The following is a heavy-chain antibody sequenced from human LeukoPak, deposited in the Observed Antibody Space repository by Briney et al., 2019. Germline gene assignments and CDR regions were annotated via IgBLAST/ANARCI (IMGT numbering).Heavy chain of an antibody. Sequence: PGGSLRLSCAASGFTFSSQWMSWVRQAPGKGLEWVANIKEDGSEKSYVDSVKGRFTISRDNAKNSLYLQMNSLRAEDTAVYYCARGYSGYDFDYWGQGTLVTVSS. D-gene: IGHD5-12*01. J-gene: IGHJ4*02. CDR1: GFTFSSQW. CDR2: IKEDGSEK. V-gene: IGHV3-7*04. CDR3: ARGYSGYDFDY.